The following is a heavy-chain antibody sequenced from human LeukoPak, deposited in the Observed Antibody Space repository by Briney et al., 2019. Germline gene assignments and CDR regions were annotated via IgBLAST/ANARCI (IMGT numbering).Heavy chain of an antibody. CDR3: ARGGSSWYNYYYGMDV. Sequence: PSQTLSLTCAVSGGSISSGGYPWSWIRQPPGKGLEWIGYIYHSGSTYYNPSLKSRVTISVDRSKNQFSLKLSSVTAADTAVYYCARGGSSWYNYYYGMDVWGQGTTVTVSS. CDR1: GGSISSGGYP. V-gene: IGHV4-30-2*01. J-gene: IGHJ6*02. CDR2: IYHSGST. D-gene: IGHD6-13*01.